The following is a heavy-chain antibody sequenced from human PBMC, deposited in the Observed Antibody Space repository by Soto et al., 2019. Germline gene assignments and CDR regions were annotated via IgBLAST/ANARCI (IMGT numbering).Heavy chain of an antibody. D-gene: IGHD3-10*01. Sequence: SETLSLTCTESGGSIISYYCSWIRQPSGKGLEWIGRIYTSGSTNYNPSLKSRVTMSVDTSKNQFSLKLSSVTAADTAVYYCARDLKFGQADYWGQGTQVTVSS. J-gene: IGHJ4*02. CDR2: IYTSGST. CDR3: ARDLKFGQADY. V-gene: IGHV4-4*07. CDR1: GGSIISYY.